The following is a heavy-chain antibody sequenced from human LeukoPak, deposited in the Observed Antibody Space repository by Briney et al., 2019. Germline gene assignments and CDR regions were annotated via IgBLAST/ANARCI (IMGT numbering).Heavy chain of an antibody. V-gene: IGHV1-69*05. Sequence: ASVKDSCKASRGTLSSYAISWVRQAPGQGLEWMGRTIPIFGTANYAQTFQAGVTITTDETTSTAYMELRSLRSEDTAVYYCARAQYSSSWTPYYYYMDVWGKGTTVTVSS. J-gene: IGHJ6*03. CDR3: ARAQYSSSWTPYYYYMDV. CDR1: RGTLSSYA. D-gene: IGHD6-13*01. CDR2: TIPIFGTA.